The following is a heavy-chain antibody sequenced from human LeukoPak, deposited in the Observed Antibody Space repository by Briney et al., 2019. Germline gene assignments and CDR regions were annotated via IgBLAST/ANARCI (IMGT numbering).Heavy chain of an antibody. CDR3: ARRPKYSSSPAPPDV. CDR1: GYTFTSYG. V-gene: IGHV1-18*01. J-gene: IGHJ6*04. CDR2: ISAYNGNT. Sequence: ASVKVSCKASGYTFTSYGISRVRQAPGQGLEWMGWISAYNGNTNYAQKLQGRVTMTTDTSTSTAYMELRSLRSDDTAVYYCARRPKYSSSPAPPDVWGKGTTVTVSS. D-gene: IGHD6-6*01.